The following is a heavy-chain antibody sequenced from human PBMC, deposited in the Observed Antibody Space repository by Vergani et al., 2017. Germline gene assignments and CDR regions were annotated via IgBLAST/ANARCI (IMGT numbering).Heavy chain of an antibody. CDR1: GGSISSSSYY. V-gene: IGHV4-39*02. J-gene: IGHJ2*01. CDR3: ARDPAPVINWYFDL. D-gene: IGHD3-22*01. CDR2: IYYSGST. Sequence: QLQLQESGPGLVKPSETLSLTCTVSGGSISSSSYYWGWIRQPPGKGLEWIGSIYYSGSTYYNPSLKSRVTISVDTSKNQFSLKLSSVTAADTAVYYCARDPAPVINWYFDLWGRGTLVTVSS.